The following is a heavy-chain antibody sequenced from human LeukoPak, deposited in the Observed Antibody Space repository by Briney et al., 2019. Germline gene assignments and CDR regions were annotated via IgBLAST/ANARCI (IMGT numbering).Heavy chain of an antibody. D-gene: IGHD2-2*01. CDR3: ARDWGYCSSTSCYPYYFDY. CDR1: GGSFSGYY. V-gene: IGHV4-34*01. J-gene: IGHJ4*02. CDR2: INHSGST. Sequence: SETLSLTCAVYGGSFSGYYWSWLRQPPGKGLEWIGEINHSGSTNYNPSLKSRVTISVDTSKNQFSLKLSSVTAADTAVYYCARDWGYCSSTSCYPYYFDYWGQGTLVTVSS.